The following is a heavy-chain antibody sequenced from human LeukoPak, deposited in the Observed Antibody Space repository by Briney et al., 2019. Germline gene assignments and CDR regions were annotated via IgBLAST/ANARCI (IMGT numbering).Heavy chain of an antibody. Sequence: PSETLSLTCAVYGGSFSGYYWSWIRQPPGKGLEWIGEINHSGSTNYNPSLKSRVTISVDTFKNQFSLKLSSVTAADTAVYYCARGFRVGWAYCGGDCYSGFDYWGQGTLVTVSS. CDR1: GGSFSGYY. V-gene: IGHV4-34*01. CDR3: ARGFRVGWAYCGGDCYSGFDY. D-gene: IGHD2-21*02. J-gene: IGHJ4*02. CDR2: INHSGST.